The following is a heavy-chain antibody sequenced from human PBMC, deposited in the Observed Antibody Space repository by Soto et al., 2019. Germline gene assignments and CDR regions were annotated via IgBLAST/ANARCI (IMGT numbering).Heavy chain of an antibody. J-gene: IGHJ4*02. Sequence: LSLTCAVSGGSISSGGYSWSWIRQPPGKGLEWIGYIYHSGSTYYNPSLKSRVTILVDRSKNQFSLKLSSVTAADTAVYYCARGEVVALGYWGQGTLVTVPS. CDR3: ARGEVVALGY. CDR2: IYHSGST. CDR1: GGSISSGGYS. D-gene: IGHD2-15*01. V-gene: IGHV4-30-2*01.